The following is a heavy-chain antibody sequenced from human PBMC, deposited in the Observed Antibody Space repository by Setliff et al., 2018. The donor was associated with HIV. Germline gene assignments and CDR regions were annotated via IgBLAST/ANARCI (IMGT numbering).Heavy chain of an antibody. CDR3: ARDLRGTQSSDY. J-gene: IGHJ4*02. CDR2: IYHSGST. Sequence: KPSETLSLTCAVSGYAINNNFFWGWVRQPPGKGLEWIGSIYHSGSTYYNPSLKSRVTISLDTSNNHFSLQLTSVTAADTAVYYCARDLRGTQSSDYWGQGTLVTVSS. CDR1: GYAINNNFF. D-gene: IGHD1-1*01. V-gene: IGHV4-38-2*02.